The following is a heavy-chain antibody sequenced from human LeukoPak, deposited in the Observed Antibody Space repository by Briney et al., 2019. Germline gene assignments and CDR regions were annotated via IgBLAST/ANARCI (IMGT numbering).Heavy chain of an antibody. CDR1: GYTFTGYY. J-gene: IGHJ5*02. D-gene: IGHD2-15*01. Sequence: ASVKVSCKASGYTFTGYYMHWVRQAPGQGLEWMGWINPNSGGTNYAQKFQGRVTMTRDTSISTAYMELSRLRSDDTAIYYCARGPPEFCSGGSCYSGRNWFDPWGQGTLVTVSS. V-gene: IGHV1-2*02. CDR3: ARGPPEFCSGGSCYSGRNWFDP. CDR2: INPNSGGT.